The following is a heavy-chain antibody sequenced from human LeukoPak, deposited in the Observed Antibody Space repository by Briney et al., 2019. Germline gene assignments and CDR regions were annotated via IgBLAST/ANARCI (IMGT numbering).Heavy chain of an antibody. CDR2: IYPSGTT. CDR1: RYSISNGYY. J-gene: IGHJ4*02. Sequence: SETLSLTCAVSRYSISNGYYWGWIRQPPGRGLEWIGSIYPSGTTYYNPSLKSRVAMSVDTSKNQFSLKLTSVTAADTAVYYCARGIDYQLPTRYYFDYWGQGTLVTVSS. V-gene: IGHV4-38-2*01. D-gene: IGHD2-2*01. CDR3: ARGIDYQLPTRYYFDY.